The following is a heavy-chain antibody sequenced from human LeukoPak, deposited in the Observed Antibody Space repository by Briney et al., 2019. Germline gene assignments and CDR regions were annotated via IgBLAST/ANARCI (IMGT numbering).Heavy chain of an antibody. CDR1: GYTFTSYG. D-gene: IGHD3-22*01. J-gene: IGHJ5*02. V-gene: IGHV1-18*01. CDR3: ARDRDSSGYYPTTNWFDP. Sequence: GASVKVSSKASGYTFTSYGISWVRQAPGQGLEWMGWISAYNGNTNYAQKLQGRVTMTTDTSTSTAYMELRSLRSDDTAVYYCARDRDSSGYYPTTNWFDPWGQGTLVTVSS. CDR2: ISAYNGNT.